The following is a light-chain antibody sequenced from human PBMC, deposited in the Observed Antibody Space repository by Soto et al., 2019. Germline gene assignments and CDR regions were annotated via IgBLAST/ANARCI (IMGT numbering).Light chain of an antibody. Sequence: EIVMTQSPATLSVSPGERATLSCRASQSVSSNLAWYQQKPGQAPRLLIYGASSWPTGIPDRFSGSGSGTDFTLTISRLEPEDFAVYYCQQYGSSPTFGQGTKVDIK. CDR1: QSVSSN. V-gene: IGKV3-20*01. CDR3: QQYGSSPT. CDR2: GAS. J-gene: IGKJ1*01.